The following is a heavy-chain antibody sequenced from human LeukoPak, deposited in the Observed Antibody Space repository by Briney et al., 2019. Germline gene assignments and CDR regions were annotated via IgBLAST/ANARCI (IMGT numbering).Heavy chain of an antibody. CDR3: ARVGSRPENVFDY. Sequence: ASVKVSCKASGYTFTSYGISWVRQAPGQGLEWMGWINPNSGGTNYAQKFQGRVTMTRDTSISTAYMELSRLRSDDTAVYYCARVGSRPENVFDYWGQGTLVTVSS. V-gene: IGHV1-2*02. D-gene: IGHD2-15*01. CDR2: INPNSGGT. J-gene: IGHJ4*02. CDR1: GYTFTSYG.